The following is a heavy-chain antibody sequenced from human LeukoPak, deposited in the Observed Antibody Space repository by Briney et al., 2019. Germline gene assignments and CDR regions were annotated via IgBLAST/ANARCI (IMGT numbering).Heavy chain of an antibody. J-gene: IGHJ4*02. Sequence: PGGSLRLSCAASAHTFSSYSMNWVRQAPGRGLEWVSYISSSSSTIYFADSVKGRFTISRDNAKNSLYLQMNSLRAEDTAVYYCARDHSSGRPAFDYWGQGTLVTVSS. CDR2: ISSSSSTI. D-gene: IGHD6-19*01. CDR3: ARDHSSGRPAFDY. V-gene: IGHV3-48*01. CDR1: AHTFSSYS.